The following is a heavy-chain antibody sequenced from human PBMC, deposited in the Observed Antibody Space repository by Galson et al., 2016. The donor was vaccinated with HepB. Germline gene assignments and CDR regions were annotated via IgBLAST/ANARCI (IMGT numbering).Heavy chain of an antibody. J-gene: IGHJ4*02. V-gene: IGHV4-59*01. Sequence: SISAYYWTWIRQSPGKGLEWIGCIYYGGTTHHNPSLKSRVTISVDTSKNQFSLRLNSVTAADTAVYYCALFGSNTSFAYWGQGTLVTVSS. CDR1: SISAYY. CDR3: ALFGSNTSFAY. CDR2: IYYGGTT. D-gene: IGHD3-10*02.